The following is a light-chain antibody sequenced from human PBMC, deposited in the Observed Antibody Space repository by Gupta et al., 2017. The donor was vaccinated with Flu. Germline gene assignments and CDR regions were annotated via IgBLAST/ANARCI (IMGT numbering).Light chain of an antibody. Sequence: EIVMTQSPATLSVSPGGRATLSCRASQSLSSNLAWYQLKPGQAPRLLIYGASTRATGIPARFSGSGSGTDFTLTISSLQSEDSAVYYCQQYNNWGTFGQGTKVEIK. J-gene: IGKJ1*01. CDR2: GAS. V-gene: IGKV3-15*01. CDR3: QQYNNWGT. CDR1: QSLSSN.